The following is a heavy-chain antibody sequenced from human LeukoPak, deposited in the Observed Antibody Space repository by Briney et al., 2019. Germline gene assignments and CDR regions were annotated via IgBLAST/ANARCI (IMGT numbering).Heavy chain of an antibody. J-gene: IGHJ4*02. D-gene: IGHD3-16*01. CDR3: TRLSDEVITKFDY. V-gene: IGHV3-73*01. CDR1: GFTFSGSA. Sequence: PGGSLRLSCAASGFTFSGSAIHWVRQASGKGLEWVGRIRSRINSYATAYAASVKGGFTISRDDSKNTAYLQMNSLKNEDTAVYYCTRLSDEVITKFDYWGQGALVTVSS. CDR2: IRSRINSYAT.